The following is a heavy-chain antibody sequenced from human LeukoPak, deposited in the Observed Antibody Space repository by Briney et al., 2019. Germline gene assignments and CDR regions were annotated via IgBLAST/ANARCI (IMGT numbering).Heavy chain of an antibody. J-gene: IGHJ6*03. CDR1: GYTFTSYD. CDR3: ARAVTSPLYYYYYYYMDV. Sequence: GALVKVSCKASGYTFTSYDINWVRQATGQGLEWMGWMNPNSGNTGYAQKFQGRVTMTRNTSISTAYMELSSLRSEDTAVYYCARAVTSPLYYYYYYYMDVWGKGTTVTISS. V-gene: IGHV1-8*01. D-gene: IGHD3-16*02. CDR2: MNPNSGNT.